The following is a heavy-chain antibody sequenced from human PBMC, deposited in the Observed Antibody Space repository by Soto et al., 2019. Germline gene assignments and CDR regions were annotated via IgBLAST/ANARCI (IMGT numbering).Heavy chain of an antibody. J-gene: IGHJ4*02. D-gene: IGHD3-3*01. CDR1: GFTFSSYG. V-gene: IGHV3-30*18. CDR3: AKGSSFWSGSNPFDH. Sequence: GGSLRLSCAASGFTFSSYGMHWVRQAPGKGLEWVAVISYDGSNKYYADSVKGRFTISRDNSKNTLYLQMNSLRAEDTAVYYCAKGSSFWSGSNPFDHWGQGTLVTVSS. CDR2: ISYDGSNK.